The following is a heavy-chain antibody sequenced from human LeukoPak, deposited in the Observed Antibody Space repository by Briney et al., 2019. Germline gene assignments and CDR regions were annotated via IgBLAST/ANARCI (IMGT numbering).Heavy chain of an antibody. CDR1: GFTFSSYS. D-gene: IGHD6-13*01. J-gene: IGHJ4*02. CDR3: ASPAYSSSWYSNDY. V-gene: IGHV3-21*01. CDR2: ISSSSSYI. Sequence: PGGSLRLSCAASGFTFSSYSMNWVRQAPGKGLEWVSSISSSSSYIYYADSVKGRFAISRDNAKNSLYLQMNSLRAEDTAVYYCASPAYSSSWYSNDYWGQGTLVTVSS.